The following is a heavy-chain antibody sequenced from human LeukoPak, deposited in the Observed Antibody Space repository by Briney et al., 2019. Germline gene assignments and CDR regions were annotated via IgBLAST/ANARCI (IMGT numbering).Heavy chain of an antibody. V-gene: IGHV4-4*07. CDR1: GGSISSYY. D-gene: IGHD6-13*01. Sequence: SETLSLTCTVSGGSISSYYWSWIRQPPGKGLEWIGRIYTSGSTNYNPSLKSRVTMSVDTSKNQFSLKLSSVTAADTAVYYCARVIAAAGTLDYWGQGTLVTVSS. J-gene: IGHJ4*02. CDR2: IYTSGST. CDR3: ARVIAAAGTLDY.